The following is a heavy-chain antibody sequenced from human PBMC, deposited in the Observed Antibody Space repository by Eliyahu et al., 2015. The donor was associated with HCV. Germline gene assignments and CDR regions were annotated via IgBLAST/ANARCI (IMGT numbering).Heavy chain of an antibody. CDR2: LFPVFRKP. CDR1: GGTFSIYH. V-gene: IGHV1-69*01. Sequence: EVKKPGSSVTVSCKASGGTFSIYHIGWVRQAPGQGLEWMGGLFPVFRKPNLAQKFRGRVTITADESTRTAYMELSRPASGGTAVYYCARVRTGFGDDATVTGTGNWFDPWGQGSQVTVSS. D-gene: IGHD1-1*01. J-gene: IGHJ5*02. CDR3: ARVRTGFGDDATVTGTGNWFDP.